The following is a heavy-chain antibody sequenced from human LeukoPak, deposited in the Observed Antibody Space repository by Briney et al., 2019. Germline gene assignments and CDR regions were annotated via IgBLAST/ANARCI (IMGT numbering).Heavy chain of an antibody. J-gene: IGHJ4*02. V-gene: IGHV3-21*01. CDR2: ISSSSSYI. Sequence: GGSLRLSCAASGFTFSSYSMNWVRKAPGKGLEWISSISSSSSYIYYADSLKGRFTISRDNAKNSLYLQMNSLRAEDTAVYYCAREYYDSSGYVDYWGQGTLVTVSS. CDR1: GFTFSSYS. D-gene: IGHD3-22*01. CDR3: AREYYDSSGYVDY.